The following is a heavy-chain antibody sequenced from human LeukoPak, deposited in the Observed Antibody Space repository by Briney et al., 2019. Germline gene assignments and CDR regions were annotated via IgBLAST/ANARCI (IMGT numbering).Heavy chain of an antibody. D-gene: IGHD5-18*01. CDR1: GFTFSSYA. CDR3: ARDGGYGKLTGMYY. V-gene: IGHV3-33*08. J-gene: IGHJ4*02. CDR2: IWYDGSNK. Sequence: PGGSLRLSCAASGFTFSSYAMHWVRQAPGKGLEWVAVIWYDGSNKYYADSVKGRFTISRDNSKNTLYLQMNSLRAEDTAVYYCARDGGYGKLTGMYYWGQGTLVTVSS.